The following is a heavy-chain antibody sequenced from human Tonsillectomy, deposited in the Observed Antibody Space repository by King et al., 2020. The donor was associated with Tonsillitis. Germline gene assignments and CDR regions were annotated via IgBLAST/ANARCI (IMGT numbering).Heavy chain of an antibody. CDR1: GFTFSDYY. Sequence: QLVQSGGGLVKPGGSLRLSCAASGFTFSDYYMSWLRQAPGKGLEWVSYISSSTSYTNYADSVKGRFTISRDNAKNSLYLQMNSLRAEDTAVYYCARDEEMVRGVYDYWGQGTLVTVTS. J-gene: IGHJ4*02. V-gene: IGHV3-11*05. D-gene: IGHD3-10*01. CDR2: ISSSTSYT. CDR3: ARDEEMVRGVYDY.